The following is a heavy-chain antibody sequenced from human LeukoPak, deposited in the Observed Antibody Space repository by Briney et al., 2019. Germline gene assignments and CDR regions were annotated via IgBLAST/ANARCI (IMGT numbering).Heavy chain of an antibody. Sequence: ASVKVSCKASGYTFTGYYMHWVRQAPGQGLEWMGWINSNSGATHDAQKFQGRVTMTRDTSIGTAYMELSRLRSDDTAVYYCARDRGYSGYDYWGQGTLVTVSS. D-gene: IGHD5-12*01. CDR3: ARDRGYSGYDY. CDR2: INSNSGAT. J-gene: IGHJ4*02. V-gene: IGHV1-2*02. CDR1: GYTFTGYY.